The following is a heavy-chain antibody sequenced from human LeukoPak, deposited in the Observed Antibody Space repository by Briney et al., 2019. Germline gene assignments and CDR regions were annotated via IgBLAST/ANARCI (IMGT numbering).Heavy chain of an antibody. CDR2: IYYSGDT. CDR1: GGSISSNY. D-gene: IGHD6-19*01. Sequence: PSETLSLTCTVSGGSISSNYWSWIRQPPGKGLEWIGYIYYSGDTDYNPSLESRVTISVDTSKNQFSLKLTSVTAADTAVYFCARLVVAGRPRGYYFDYWGQGTLVTVSS. J-gene: IGHJ4*02. CDR3: ARLVVAGRPRGYYFDY. V-gene: IGHV4-59*01.